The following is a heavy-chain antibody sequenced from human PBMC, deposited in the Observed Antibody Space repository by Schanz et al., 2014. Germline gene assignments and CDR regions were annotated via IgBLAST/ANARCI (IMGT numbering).Heavy chain of an antibody. CDR2: LYINAGST. D-gene: IGHD5-12*01. J-gene: IGHJ3*01. CDR3: ARDEGRDGYNLAFDV. CDR1: GFSVSTNY. Sequence: EVQLVESGGGLVQPGGSLRLSCAVSGFSVSTNYMSWARQAPGKGLEWISSLYINAGSTRYADSVKGRFFISRDSSKNTLFLQMNSLRPEDTAVYFCARDEGRDGYNLAFDVWGQGTLVTVSS. V-gene: IGHV3-53*01.